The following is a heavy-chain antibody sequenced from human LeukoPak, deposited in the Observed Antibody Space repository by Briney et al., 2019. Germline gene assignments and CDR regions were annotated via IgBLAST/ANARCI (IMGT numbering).Heavy chain of an antibody. CDR2: IYHSGDT. V-gene: IGHV4-4*02. CDR3: GRNGYYSIDY. J-gene: IGHJ4*02. Sequence: SETLSLTCTVSGGSITSNWWSWVRQPPGKGLEWIGEIYHSGDTTYNPSLKSRVTISVDKSKTQFSLTLNSVTAADTAVYFCGRNGYYSIDYWGQGTLVTVSS. CDR1: GGSITSNW. D-gene: IGHD3-22*01.